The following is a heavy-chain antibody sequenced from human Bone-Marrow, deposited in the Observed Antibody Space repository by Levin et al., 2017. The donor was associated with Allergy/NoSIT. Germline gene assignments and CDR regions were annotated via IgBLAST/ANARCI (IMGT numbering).Heavy chain of an antibody. V-gene: IGHV3-64D*06. CDR1: GFTFSSYA. CDR3: SPSPASGYDLSIFHY. Sequence: GGSLRLSCSASGFTFSSYAMHWVRQAPGKGLEYVSAISNNGGGTYYADAVKGRFTISRDNSKNTLYLQMSSLRPEDTGVYYCSPSPASGYDLSIFHYWGQGTLVTVSS. CDR2: ISNNGGGT. D-gene: IGHD5-12*01. J-gene: IGHJ4*02.